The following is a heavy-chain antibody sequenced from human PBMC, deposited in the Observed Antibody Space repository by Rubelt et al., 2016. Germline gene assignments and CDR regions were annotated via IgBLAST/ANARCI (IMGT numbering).Heavy chain of an antibody. CDR1: GGSFSGYY. CDR2: INHSGST. CDR3: ARGYCSSTSCYFDY. Sequence: QVQLQQWGAGLLKPSETLSLTCAVYGGSFSGYYWSWIRQPPGKGLEWIGEINHSGSTNYNPSLKSRVTISVDTSKNQFSLKRGSGTAADTAVYYCARGYCSSTSCYFDYWGQGTLVTVSS. V-gene: IGHV4-34*01. J-gene: IGHJ4*02. D-gene: IGHD2-2*01.